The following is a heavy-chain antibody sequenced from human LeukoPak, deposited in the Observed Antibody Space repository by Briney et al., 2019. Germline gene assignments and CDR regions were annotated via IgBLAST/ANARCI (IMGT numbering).Heavy chain of an antibody. Sequence: ASVKVSCKASGYTFTSYYMHWVRQAPGQGLEWMGIINPSVGSTSYAQKFQGRVTMTRDTSISTAYMELSRLRSDDTAVYYCARDPRPYYYDSSGYYRGMFDPWGQGTLVTVSS. CDR1: GYTFTSYY. V-gene: IGHV1-46*01. D-gene: IGHD3-22*01. CDR3: ARDPRPYYYDSSGYYRGMFDP. CDR2: INPSVGST. J-gene: IGHJ5*02.